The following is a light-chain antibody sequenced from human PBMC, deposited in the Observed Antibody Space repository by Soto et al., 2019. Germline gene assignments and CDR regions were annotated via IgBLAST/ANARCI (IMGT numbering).Light chain of an antibody. CDR3: QQYNSWPPIT. CDR1: ESVSSN. Sequence: EVVMTQSPATLSVSPGERATLSCRASESVSSNLAWYQQRPGQAPRLVIYGASTRATGIPARFSGGGSGTEFTLTISSLQSEDFAVYYCQQYNSWPPITFGQRTRLEIK. V-gene: IGKV3-15*01. CDR2: GAS. J-gene: IGKJ5*01.